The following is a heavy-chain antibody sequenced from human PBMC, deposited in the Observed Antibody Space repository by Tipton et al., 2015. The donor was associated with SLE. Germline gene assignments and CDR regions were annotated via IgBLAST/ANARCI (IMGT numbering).Heavy chain of an antibody. D-gene: IGHD3-3*01. Sequence: TLSLTCTVSGGSISSYFWSWIRQPPGKGLKWIGYIYYSGSTNYNSSLKSRLTISVDTSKNQFSLKLSSVTAADTAVYYCARARSEDTFWSDYSYYYYYMDVWGRGTTVTVSS. CDR3: ARARSEDTFWSDYSYYYYYMDV. CDR2: IYYSGST. V-gene: IGHV4-59*12. CDR1: GGSISSYF. J-gene: IGHJ6*03.